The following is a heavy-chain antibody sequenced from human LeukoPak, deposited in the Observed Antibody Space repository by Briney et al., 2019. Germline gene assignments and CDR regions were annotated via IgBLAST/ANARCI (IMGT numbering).Heavy chain of an antibody. V-gene: IGHV3-66*01. CDR2: IYTGGST. CDR1: GFTVSSSY. D-gene: IGHD3-9*01. CDR3: AKSSLVTRDYYYYYGMDV. Sequence: GGSLRLSCAVSGFTVSSSYMSWVRQAPGKGLEWVSIIYTGGSTYYADSVKGRFTISRDNSKNTLYLQMNSLRAEDTAVYYCAKSSLVTRDYYYYYGMDVWAKGPRSPSP. J-gene: IGHJ6*02.